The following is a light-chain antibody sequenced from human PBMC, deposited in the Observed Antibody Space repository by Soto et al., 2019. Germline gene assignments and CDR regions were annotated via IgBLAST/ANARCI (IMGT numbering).Light chain of an antibody. CDR3: QQYASSPKT. CDR1: QIVASRY. V-gene: IGKV3-20*01. J-gene: IGKJ1*01. CDR2: GAS. Sequence: EIVLTQSPGTLSLSPGERVTLSCRASQIVASRYLAWYQQKPGQAPRLLIYGASSRATGIPDRFSGSGAGTDFTLTISRLETEDFAVYYCQQYASSPKTFGQGTKVDIK.